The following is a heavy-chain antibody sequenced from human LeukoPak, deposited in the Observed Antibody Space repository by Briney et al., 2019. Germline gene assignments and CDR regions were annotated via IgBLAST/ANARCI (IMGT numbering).Heavy chain of an antibody. CDR1: GYAFTIYG. D-gene: IGHD6-19*01. CDR2: ISAYNGNT. V-gene: IGHV1-18*04. Sequence: GASVNVSCKTSGYAFTIYGISWVRQAPGQGLEWMGWISAYNGNTNYAQNLQGRVTMTTDTSTSTAYMELRSLRSDDTAGYFCARFDQWLAENWFDPWGQGTLVTVSS. J-gene: IGHJ5*02. CDR3: ARFDQWLAENWFDP.